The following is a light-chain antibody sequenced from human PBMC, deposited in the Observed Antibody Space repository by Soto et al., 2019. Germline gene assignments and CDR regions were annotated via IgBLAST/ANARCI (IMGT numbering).Light chain of an antibody. J-gene: IGKJ5*01. CDR3: QQVNSYPQT. V-gene: IGKV1-9*01. CDR2: AAF. CDR1: QGIGTY. Sequence: IQLTQSPSSLSASVGDRVTISWPASQGIGTYLAWYQQKPGKAPKLLIYAAFTLHSGVPARFSGSRSGTDFTLTISSLQPEDFATYYCQQVNSYPQTFGQGTRLEIK.